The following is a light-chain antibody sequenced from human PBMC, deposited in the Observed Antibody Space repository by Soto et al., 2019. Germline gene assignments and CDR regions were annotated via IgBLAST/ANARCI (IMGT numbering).Light chain of an antibody. J-gene: IGKJ4*01. V-gene: IGKV1-33*01. Sequence: DIQMTQSPSSLSASVGDRVTITCQASQGINKFLNWYQQRPGKAPKLLIYEASNLETGVPSRLSGSGSVTGFTFTISSLQAEDVATYYCQQYHSLPLTFGGGTKVEIK. CDR3: QQYHSLPLT. CDR2: EAS. CDR1: QGINKF.